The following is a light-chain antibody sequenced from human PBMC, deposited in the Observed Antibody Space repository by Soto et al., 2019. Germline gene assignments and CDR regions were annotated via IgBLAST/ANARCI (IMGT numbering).Light chain of an antibody. Sequence: QAVVTQAPSASGTPGQRVTISCSGSSSNIGSNTVTWYQQVPGTATKLLIYSNDQRPSGVPDRFSGSKSGTSASLAIAGLQSEDEADYYCAAWDDSLNGWVFGGGTQLTVL. J-gene: IGLJ3*02. CDR3: AAWDDSLNGWV. V-gene: IGLV1-44*01. CDR1: SSNIGSNT. CDR2: SND.